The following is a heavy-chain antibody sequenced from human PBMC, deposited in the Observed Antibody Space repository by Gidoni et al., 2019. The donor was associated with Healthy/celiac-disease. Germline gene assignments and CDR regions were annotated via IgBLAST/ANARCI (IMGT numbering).Heavy chain of an antibody. V-gene: IGHV3-33*01. CDR2: IWYDESNK. Sequence: QVQLVESGGGVVQPGRSLRLSCAASGFTLSGYGMHWVRLAPGKGLEWVAVIWYDESNKYYADSVKSRFTISRDNSKNTLYLQMNSLRAEDTAVYYCARDQDTMIVVGDAFDIWGQGTMVTVSS. CDR3: ARDQDTMIVVGDAFDI. D-gene: IGHD3-22*01. J-gene: IGHJ3*02. CDR1: GFTLSGYG.